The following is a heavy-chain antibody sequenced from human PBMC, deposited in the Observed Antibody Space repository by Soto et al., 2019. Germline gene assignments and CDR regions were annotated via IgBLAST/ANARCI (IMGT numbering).Heavy chain of an antibody. CDR1: GGTFNSYS. V-gene: IGHV1-69*05. CDR3: ARGGDYQDP. Sequence: SVKVSCKASGGTFNSYSISWVRQAPGQGLEWMGRINPIFGTTNYAQKFQGRVTMTRDTSTSTAYMELSSLRSEDTAVYYCARGGDYQDPWGQGTLVTVSS. D-gene: IGHD4-17*01. J-gene: IGHJ5*02. CDR2: INPIFGTT.